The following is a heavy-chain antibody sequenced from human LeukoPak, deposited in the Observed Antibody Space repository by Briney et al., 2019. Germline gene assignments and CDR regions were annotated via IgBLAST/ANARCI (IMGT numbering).Heavy chain of an antibody. D-gene: IGHD5-18*01. CDR3: ASQRSYGLDY. Sequence: GGSLRLSCAASRFTFSSYAMHWVRQAPGKGLEWVAVISNDGSNKYYADSVKGRFTICRDNSKNTLYLQMNRLRAEDTAVYYCASQRSYGLDYWGQGTLVTVSS. CDR2: ISNDGSNK. CDR1: RFTFSSYA. V-gene: IGHV3-30-3*01. J-gene: IGHJ4*02.